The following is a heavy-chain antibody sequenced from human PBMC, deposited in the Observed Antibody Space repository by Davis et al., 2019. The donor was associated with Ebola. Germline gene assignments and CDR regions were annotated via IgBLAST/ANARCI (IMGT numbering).Heavy chain of an antibody. D-gene: IGHD5-18*01. Sequence: GESLKISCAGSGFTFSDYYMSWIRQAPGKGLEWVSFISGSGTTVSYADSVKGRFTISRDNARNTLYLQMNSLRAEDTAVYYCSREVRGGFSPMDLWGTGTTVTVSS. V-gene: IGHV3-11*04. J-gene: IGHJ6*04. CDR1: GFTFSDYY. CDR2: ISGSGTTV. CDR3: SREVRGGFSPMDL.